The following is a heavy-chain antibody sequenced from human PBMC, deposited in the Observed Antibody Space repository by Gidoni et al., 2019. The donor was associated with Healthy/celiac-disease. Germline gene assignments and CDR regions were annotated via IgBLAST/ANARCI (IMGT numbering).Heavy chain of an antibody. J-gene: IGHJ5*02. Sequence: QVQLQQWGAGLLKPSETLSLTCAVYGGSFSGYYWSWIRQPPGKGLVWIGEINHSGSTNYNPSLKSRVTISVDTSKNQFSLKLSSVTAADTAVYYCARGPPYCSGGSCYSEARWFDPWGQGTLVTVSS. D-gene: IGHD2-15*01. CDR1: GGSFSGYY. CDR2: INHSGST. CDR3: ARGPPYCSGGSCYSEARWFDP. V-gene: IGHV4-34*01.